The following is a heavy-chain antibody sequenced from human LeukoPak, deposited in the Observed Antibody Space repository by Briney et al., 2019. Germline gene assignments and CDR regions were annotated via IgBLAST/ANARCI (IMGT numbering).Heavy chain of an antibody. Sequence: GGSLRLSCAASGFAFSSYAMSWVRQAPGKGLEWVSVISGSGGSTYYADSVKGRFTISRDNSKNTLYLQLNSLRAEDTALYYCARGQQPDYWGQETLVTVSS. CDR3: ARGQQPDY. CDR1: GFAFSSYA. V-gene: IGHV3-23*01. CDR2: ISGSGGST. D-gene: IGHD6-13*01. J-gene: IGHJ4*02.